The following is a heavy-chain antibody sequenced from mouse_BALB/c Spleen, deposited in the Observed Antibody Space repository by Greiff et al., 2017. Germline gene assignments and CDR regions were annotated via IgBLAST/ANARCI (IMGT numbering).Heavy chain of an antibody. CDR3: ADNFAY. CDR1: CHPITSCYY. J-gene: IGHJ3*01. Sequence: VQLKESGPGLVKPFPSLSPTLSVTCHPITSCYYWNWIRQFPGNKLEWMGYISYDGSNNHNPSLKNRIPITRDTSKNQFFLKLNSVTTEDAATYYCADNFAYWGQGTMVTVSA. V-gene: IGHV3-6*02. CDR2: ISYDGSN.